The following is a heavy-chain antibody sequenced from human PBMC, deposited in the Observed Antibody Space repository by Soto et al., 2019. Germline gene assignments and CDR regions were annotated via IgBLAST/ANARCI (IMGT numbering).Heavy chain of an antibody. J-gene: IGHJ3*01. V-gene: IGHV4-4*02. CDR1: GGSISTDNW. D-gene: IGHD3-16*01. CDR2: IYHSGRT. Sequence: QVHLQESGPGLVEPSGTLSLTCAVSGGSISTDNWWTWVRQPPGKGLEWIGEIYHSGRTNYNTSPKSRFTIPVNRSRTQFSLKLTPGPAAATAMYYVARNYGKQPKTPWALGTWGQGTMSPSLQ. CDR3: ARNYGKQPKTPWALGT.